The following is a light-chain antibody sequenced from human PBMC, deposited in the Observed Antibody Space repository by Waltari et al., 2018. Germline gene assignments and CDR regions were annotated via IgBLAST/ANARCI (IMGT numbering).Light chain of an antibody. J-gene: IGKJ4*01. CDR1: ENFNNY. CDR2: KAS. V-gene: IGKV1-39*01. CDR3: QHNYGTLT. Sequence: DIQMTQSPSSLSASVGDRVTITCRASENFNNYLNWYQQKPGKAPKLLIYKASTLQSGVPSRFSGSGSGTDYTFTISSLQSEDVATYYCQHNYGTLTFGGGTKVEIK.